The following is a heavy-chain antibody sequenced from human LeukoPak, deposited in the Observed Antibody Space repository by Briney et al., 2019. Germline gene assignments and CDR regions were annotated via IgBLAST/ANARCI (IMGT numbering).Heavy chain of an antibody. J-gene: IGHJ4*02. D-gene: IGHD2-2*01. CDR2: IHRDDKT. V-gene: IGHV3-53*01. Sequence: GGSLRLSCAASGFTVSSSFICWVRRAPGKGLEWVSFIHRDDKTYYADSVKGRFTMSRDSSKNTLYLQMNSLGADDTAVYYCAREVISTPSYFDYWGQGILVTVSS. CDR3: AREVISTPSYFDY. CDR1: GFTVSSSF.